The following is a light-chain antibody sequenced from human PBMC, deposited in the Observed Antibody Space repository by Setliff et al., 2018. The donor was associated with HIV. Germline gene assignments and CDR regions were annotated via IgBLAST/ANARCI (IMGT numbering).Light chain of an antibody. CDR3: SSYATTGTV. Sequence: QSVLTQPASVSGSPGQSITISCTGTSSDVGGYNSVSWYQQHPGKAPKLMIYEVTNRPSGVSNRFSGSKSGNTASLTVSGLQAEDEADYYCSSYATTGTVFGPGTKVTVL. V-gene: IGLV2-14*01. J-gene: IGLJ1*01. CDR2: EVT. CDR1: SSDVGGYNS.